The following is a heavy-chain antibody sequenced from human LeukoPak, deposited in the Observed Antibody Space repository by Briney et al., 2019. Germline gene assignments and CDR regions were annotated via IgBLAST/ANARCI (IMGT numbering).Heavy chain of an antibody. CDR2: IYSGGST. J-gene: IGHJ4*02. Sequence: PGGSLRLSCAASGFTVSSNYMSWVRQAPGKGLEWVSVIYSGGSTYYADSVKGRFTISRDNSKNTLYLQMNSLRAEDTAVYYCARDTRIYYGSGSYPDYWGQGTLVTVSS. V-gene: IGHV3-66*01. D-gene: IGHD3-10*01. CDR3: ARDTRIYYGSGSYPDY. CDR1: GFTVSSNY.